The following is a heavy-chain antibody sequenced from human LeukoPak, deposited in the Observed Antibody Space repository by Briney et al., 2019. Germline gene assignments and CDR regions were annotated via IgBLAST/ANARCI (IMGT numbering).Heavy chain of an antibody. D-gene: IGHD3-10*01. CDR1: GFTFSSYW. V-gene: IGHV3-7*04. Sequence: GGSLRLSCAASGFTFSSYWMSWVRQAPGKGLEWVANIKQDGSGKYYVDSVKGRFTISRDNAKNSLYLQMNSLRAEDTAVYYCARGFTMVRGVSHYFDYWGQGTLVTVSS. CDR2: IKQDGSGK. J-gene: IGHJ4*02. CDR3: ARGFTMVRGVSHYFDY.